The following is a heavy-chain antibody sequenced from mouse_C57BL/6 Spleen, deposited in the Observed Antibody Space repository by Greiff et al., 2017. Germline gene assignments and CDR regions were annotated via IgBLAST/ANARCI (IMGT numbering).Heavy chain of an antibody. V-gene: IGHV1-81*01. D-gene: IGHD1-1*01. Sequence: VQLQQSGAELARPGASVKLSCKASGYTFTSYGISWVKQRTGQGLEWIGEIYPRSGNTYYNEKFKGKATLTADKSSSTAYMELRSLTSEDSAVXFCARRIITTVVARYFDVWGTGTTVTVSS. CDR3: ARRIITTVVARYFDV. J-gene: IGHJ1*03. CDR1: GYTFTSYG. CDR2: IYPRSGNT.